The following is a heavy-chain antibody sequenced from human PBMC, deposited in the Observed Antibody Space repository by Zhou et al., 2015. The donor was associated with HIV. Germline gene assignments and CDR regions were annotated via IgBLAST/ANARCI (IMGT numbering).Heavy chain of an antibody. J-gene: IGHJ3*02. CDR3: ARDYYDSSLSSDDAFDI. CDR1: GGTFSSYT. V-gene: IGHV1-69*08. Sequence: QVQLVQSGAEVKKPGSSVKVSCKASGGTFSSYTISWVRQAPGQGLEWMGRIIPILGIANYAQKFQGRVTITADKSTSTAYMELSSLRSEDTAVYYCARDYYDSSLSSDDAFDIWGQGTMVTVSS. D-gene: IGHD3-22*01. CDR2: IIPILGIA.